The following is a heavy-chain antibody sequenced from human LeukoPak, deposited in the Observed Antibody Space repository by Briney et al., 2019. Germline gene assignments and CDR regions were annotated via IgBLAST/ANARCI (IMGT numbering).Heavy chain of an antibody. J-gene: IGHJ4*02. CDR1: GFTFSSYG. Sequence: GGSLRLSCAASGFTFSSYGMPWVRQAPGKGLEWVAFIRNDGSNKYYADSVKGRFTISRDNSKNTLYLQMNSLRAEDAAVYYCAKDLTGSSWTFDYWGQATLVTVSS. D-gene: IGHD6-13*01. CDR2: IRNDGSNK. V-gene: IGHV3-30*02. CDR3: AKDLTGSSWTFDY.